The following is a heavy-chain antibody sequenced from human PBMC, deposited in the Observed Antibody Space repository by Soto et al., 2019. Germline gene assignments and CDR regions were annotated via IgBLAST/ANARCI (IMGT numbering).Heavy chain of an antibody. CDR2: IHHSGST. CDR1: GGSLSGSY. J-gene: IGHJ4*02. D-gene: IGHD2-15*01. V-gene: IGHV4-34*01. CDR3: ASPGYCSDGTCYPDY. Sequence: SETLSITCAVYGGSLSGSYWSWIRQPPRTGLEWIGEIHHSGSTYYNPSLKSRITLSVDTSKNQFSLKLNSVTAADTAVYYCASPGYCSDGTCYPDYWGQGTLVTVSS.